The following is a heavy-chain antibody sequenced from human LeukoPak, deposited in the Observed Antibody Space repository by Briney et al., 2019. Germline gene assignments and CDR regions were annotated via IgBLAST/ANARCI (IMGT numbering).Heavy chain of an antibody. D-gene: IGHD5-18*01. CDR1: GGSISSYY. J-gene: IGHJ4*02. CDR3: ARRDTAMVTFDY. V-gene: IGHV4-59*01. CDR2: IYYSGST. Sequence: SETLSPTCTVSGGSISSYYWSWIRQPPGKGLEWIGYIYYSGSTNYNPSLKSRVTISVDTSKNQFSLKLSSVTAADTAVYYCARRDTAMVTFDYWGQGTLVTVSS.